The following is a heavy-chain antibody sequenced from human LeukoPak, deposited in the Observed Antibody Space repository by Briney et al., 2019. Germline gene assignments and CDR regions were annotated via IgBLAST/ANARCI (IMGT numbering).Heavy chain of an antibody. CDR1: GFTFSSYA. CDR2: ISSSSSYI. CDR3: ATEQLAAAGTVLDY. Sequence: GGSLRLSCAASGFTFSSYAMSWVRRAPGKGLEWVSSISSSSSYIYYADSVKGRFTISRDNAKNSLYLQMNSLRAEDTAVYYCATEQLAAAGTVLDYWGQGTLVTVSS. V-gene: IGHV3-21*01. D-gene: IGHD6-13*01. J-gene: IGHJ4*02.